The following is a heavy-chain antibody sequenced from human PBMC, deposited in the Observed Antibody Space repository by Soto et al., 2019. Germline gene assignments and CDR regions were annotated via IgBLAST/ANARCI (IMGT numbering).Heavy chain of an antibody. Sequence: PSETLALTCVVSGYSMSSGYYWAWVRQPPGKELEWIGSIYHSGKTYYKPSLRSRVTVSVDTSKNQFSMKLISVTAADTAVYYCARDKRVTMIGGWFDPWGQGTLVTVSS. CDR1: GYSMSSGYY. D-gene: IGHD3-22*01. CDR2: IYHSGKT. V-gene: IGHV4-38-2*02. J-gene: IGHJ5*02. CDR3: ARDKRVTMIGGWFDP.